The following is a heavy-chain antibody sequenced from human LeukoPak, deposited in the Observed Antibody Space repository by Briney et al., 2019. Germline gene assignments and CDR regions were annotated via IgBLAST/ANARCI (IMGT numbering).Heavy chain of an antibody. V-gene: IGHV3-30*18. CDR3: AKEGIGWSKTSFFDY. J-gene: IGHJ4*02. CDR1: GFTFSSYG. Sequence: GGSLRLSCAASGFTFSSYGMHWVRQAPGKGLEWVAVISYDGSNKYYADSVKGRFTISRDNSKNTLYLQMNSLRAGDTAVYYCAKEGIGWSKTSFFDYWGQGTLVTVSS. D-gene: IGHD2-15*01. CDR2: ISYDGSNK.